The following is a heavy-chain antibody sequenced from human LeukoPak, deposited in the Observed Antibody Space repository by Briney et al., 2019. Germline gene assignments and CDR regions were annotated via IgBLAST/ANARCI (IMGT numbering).Heavy chain of an antibody. V-gene: IGHV2-5*02. D-gene: IGHD3-16*01. CDR1: GFSLSTNGVG. CDR2: IYWDGDQ. Sequence: SGPTLVNPTQTLTLTCTFSGFSLSTNGVGVGWIRQPPGKALEWLGIIYWDGDQRYSPSLKSRLTITRDTSKNQVVLTMTNMDPVDTATYYCAHRPLLDNINWYYWFDPWGQGTLVTVSS. CDR3: AHRPLLDNINWYYWFDP. J-gene: IGHJ5*02.